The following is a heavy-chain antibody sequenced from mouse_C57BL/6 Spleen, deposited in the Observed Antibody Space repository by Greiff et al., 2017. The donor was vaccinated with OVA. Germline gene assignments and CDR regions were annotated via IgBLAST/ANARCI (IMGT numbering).Heavy chain of an antibody. CDR1: GYTFTSYD. CDR2: IYPRDGST. Sequence: VQLQQSGPELVKPGASVKLSCKASGYTFTSYDINWVKQRPGQGLEWIGWIYPRDGSTKYNEKFKGKATLTVATSSSTAYMELHSLTSEDSAVYFCARRDYGSLYYFDYWGQGTTLTVSS. V-gene: IGHV1-85*01. D-gene: IGHD1-1*01. J-gene: IGHJ2*01. CDR3: ARRDYGSLYYFDY.